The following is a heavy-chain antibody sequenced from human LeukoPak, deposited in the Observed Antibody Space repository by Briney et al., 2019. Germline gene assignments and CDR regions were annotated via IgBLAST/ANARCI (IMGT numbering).Heavy chain of an antibody. CDR3: AQKTTGSHPFDY. J-gene: IGHJ4*02. CDR1: GSSFSRSA. D-gene: IGHD3-10*01. Sequence: GGSLRLSCAASGSSFSRSAMSWVRQAPGKGLEWVSGISGRGETTDYADFVKGRFTISRDNSKSTLFLQMNSLRAEDTAVYYCAQKTTGSHPFDYWGQGTLVTVSS. V-gene: IGHV3-23*01. CDR2: ISGRGETT.